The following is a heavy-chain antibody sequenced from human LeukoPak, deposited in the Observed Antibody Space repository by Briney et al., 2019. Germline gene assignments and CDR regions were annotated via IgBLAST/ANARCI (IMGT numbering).Heavy chain of an antibody. CDR2: ISYDGSNK. J-gene: IGHJ6*02. Sequence: GGSLRLSCAAAGFTFSSYAMHWVRQAPGKGLEWVAVISYDGSNKYYAASVKGRFTISRDNSKNTLYLQMNSLRAEDTAVYYCARGYPRYYYYGMDVWGQGTTVTVSS. D-gene: IGHD1-26*01. CDR1: GFTFSSYA. CDR3: ARGYPRYYYYGMDV. V-gene: IGHV3-30-3*01.